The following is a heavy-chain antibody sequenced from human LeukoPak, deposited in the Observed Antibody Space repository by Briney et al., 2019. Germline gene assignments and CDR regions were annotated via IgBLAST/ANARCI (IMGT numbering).Heavy chain of an antibody. CDR3: AKDLSSSGLFGDY. D-gene: IGHD6-13*01. Sequence: PGGSLRLSCAASGFSFSSYAMTWVRQAPGKGLEWVSGISGGGVNTHYADSVKGRFTISRDNSKNTLYLQINSLRAEDTAVYYCAKDLSSSGLFGDYWGQGTLVTVSS. J-gene: IGHJ4*02. V-gene: IGHV3-23*01. CDR2: ISGGGVNT. CDR1: GFSFSSYA.